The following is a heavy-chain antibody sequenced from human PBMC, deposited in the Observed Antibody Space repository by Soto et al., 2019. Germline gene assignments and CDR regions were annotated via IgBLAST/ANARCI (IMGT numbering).Heavy chain of an antibody. CDR1: GFTFTSYI. CDR2: ISSTTNYI. V-gene: IGHV3-21*06. CDR3: ARESEDLTSNFDY. J-gene: IGHJ4*02. Sequence: PGGSLRGSCAASGFTFTSYIMNWVRQAPGKGLEWVSSISSTTNYIYYGDSMKGRFTISRDNAKNSLYLEMNSLRAEDTAVYYCARESEDLTSNFDYWGQGTLVTVSS.